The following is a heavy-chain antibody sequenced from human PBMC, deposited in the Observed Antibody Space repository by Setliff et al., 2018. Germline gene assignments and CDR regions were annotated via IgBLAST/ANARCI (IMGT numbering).Heavy chain of an antibody. V-gene: IGHV1-69*05. CDR1: GDSFNNYA. Sequence: GASVKVSCKASGDSFNNYAISWVRQAPGQGLEWMGGIIPMFGTPAYAQKFQDRVTITTDESTTTAYMKLSSLRSEDTAVYYCATGPDIGEFGGNYFNYWGQGTLVTVSS. J-gene: IGHJ4*02. CDR3: ATGPDIGEFGGNYFNY. D-gene: IGHD2-15*01. CDR2: IIPMFGTP.